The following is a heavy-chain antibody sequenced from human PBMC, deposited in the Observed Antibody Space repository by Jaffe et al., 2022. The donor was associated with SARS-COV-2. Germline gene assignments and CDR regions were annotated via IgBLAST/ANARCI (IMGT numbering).Heavy chain of an antibody. V-gene: IGHV3-30*18. D-gene: IGHD2-15*01. CDR2: ISYDGSNK. J-gene: IGHJ4*02. CDR1: GFTFSSYG. CDR3: AKPSTVVYCSGGSCEPYYFDY. Sequence: QVQLVESGGGVVQPGRSLRLSCAASGFTFSSYGMHWVRQAPGKGLEWVAVISYDGSNKYYADSVKGRFTISRDNSKNTLYLQMNSLRAEDTAVYYCAKPSTVVYCSGGSCEPYYFDYWGQGTLVTVSS.